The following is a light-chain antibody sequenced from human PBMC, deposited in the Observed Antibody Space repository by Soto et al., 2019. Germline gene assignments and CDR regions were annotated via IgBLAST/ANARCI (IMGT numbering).Light chain of an antibody. V-gene: IGKV2-28*01. J-gene: IGKJ2*01. Sequence: DVVLTQSPLSLPVTPGEPASISCRSRQSLLRSNGYVYLDWYLQKPGQSPQLLIYLGSNRASGVPDRFSGSVSVTDFTLKISEVEAEDFGVYYCMQALQTPRTFGQGTKLEIK. CDR2: LGS. CDR1: QSLLRSNGYVY. CDR3: MQALQTPRT.